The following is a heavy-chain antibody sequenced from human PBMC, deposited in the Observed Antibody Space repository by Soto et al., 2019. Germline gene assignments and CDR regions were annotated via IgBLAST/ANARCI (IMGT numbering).Heavy chain of an antibody. Sequence: SETLSLTCAVYGGSFSGYYWSWIRQPPGKGLEWIGEINHSGSTNYNPSLKSRVTISVDTSKNQFSLKLSSVTAADTAVYYCASARDYYDSSGYPDYWGQGTLVTVSS. CDR1: GGSFSGYY. CDR3: ASARDYYDSSGYPDY. CDR2: INHSGST. D-gene: IGHD3-22*01. V-gene: IGHV4-34*01. J-gene: IGHJ4*02.